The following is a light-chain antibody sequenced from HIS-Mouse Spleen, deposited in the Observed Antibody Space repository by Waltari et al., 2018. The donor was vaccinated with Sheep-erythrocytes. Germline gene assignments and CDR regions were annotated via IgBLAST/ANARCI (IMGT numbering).Light chain of an antibody. CDR1: SSNIGSNY. CDR3: AAWDDSLSGPV. Sequence: QSVLTQPPSASGTPGQRVTISCSGSSSNIGSNYVYCSQQLPGPAPKLLIYRNNQRPSGVPDRFSGSKSGTSASLAISGLRSEDEADYYCAAWDDSLSGPVFGGGTKLTVL. CDR2: RNN. V-gene: IGLV1-47*01. J-gene: IGLJ3*02.